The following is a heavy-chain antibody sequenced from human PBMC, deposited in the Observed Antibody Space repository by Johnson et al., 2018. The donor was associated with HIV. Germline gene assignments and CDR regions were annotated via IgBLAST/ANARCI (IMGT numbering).Heavy chain of an antibody. V-gene: IGHV3-13*01. J-gene: IGHJ3*02. Sequence: VQLVESGGGLVQPGESLRLSCAASGFTFSTYDMHWVRQTTGKGLEWVSAIGAAGDTYYADSVKGRFTISRENAKNTLYLQMNSLRAEDTAVYYCVGGWDAFDIWGQGTMVTVSS. CDR2: IGAAGDT. D-gene: IGHD3-16*01. CDR3: VGGWDAFDI. CDR1: GFTFSTYD.